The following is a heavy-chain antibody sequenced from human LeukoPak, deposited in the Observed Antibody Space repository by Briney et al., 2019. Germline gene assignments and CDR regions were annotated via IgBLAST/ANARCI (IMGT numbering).Heavy chain of an antibody. V-gene: IGHV4-59*01. CDR3: ARKYYYYMDV. CDR1: GGSISSYY. Sequence: SETLSLTCTVSGGSISSYYWSWIRQPPGKGLEWIGYIYYSGSTNYNPSLKGRVTISVDTSKNQFSLRLTSVTAADTAVYYCARKYYYYMDVWGKGTTVTVSS. CDR2: IYYSGST. J-gene: IGHJ6*03.